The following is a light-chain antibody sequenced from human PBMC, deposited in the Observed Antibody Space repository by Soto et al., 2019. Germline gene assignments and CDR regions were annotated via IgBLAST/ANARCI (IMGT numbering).Light chain of an antibody. CDR2: GNS. CDR3: QSYDSSLSAHYV. V-gene: IGLV1-40*01. J-gene: IGLJ1*01. CDR1: SSNIGATYD. Sequence: QSVLTQQPSVSGAPGQRVTISCTGSSSNIGATYDVQWYQQLPGTAPKLLIYGNSNRPSGVPDRFSGSKSGTSASLAITGLQADDEADYYCQSYDSSLSAHYVFGTGTKLTVL.